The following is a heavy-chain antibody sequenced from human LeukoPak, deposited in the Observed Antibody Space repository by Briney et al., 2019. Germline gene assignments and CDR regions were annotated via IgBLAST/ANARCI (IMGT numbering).Heavy chain of an antibody. CDR1: GDTFSRHA. D-gene: IGHD1-26*01. Sequence: GASVKVSCKSSGDTFSRHAINWVRQATGQGLEWMGGIIPIFGTANYAQKFQGRVTITADESTSTAYMELSSLRSEDTAVYYCARDGRGSYRYFDYWGQGTLVTVSS. V-gene: IGHV1-69*13. CDR3: ARDGRGSYRYFDY. J-gene: IGHJ4*02. CDR2: IIPIFGTA.